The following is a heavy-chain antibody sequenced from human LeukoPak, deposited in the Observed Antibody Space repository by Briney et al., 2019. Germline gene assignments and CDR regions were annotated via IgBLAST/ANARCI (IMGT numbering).Heavy chain of an antibody. J-gene: IGHJ4*02. V-gene: IGHV3-72*01. D-gene: IGHD4-17*01. CDR3: ASLIYGDYSY. CDR2: TRNKANSYTT. Sequence: PGGSLRLSCAASGFTFSDHYMDWVRQAPGKGLEWVGRTRNKANSYTTEYAASVKGRFTISRDDSKNSLYLQMHSLKTEDTAVYYCASLIYGDYSYWGQGTLVTVSS. CDR1: GFTFSDHY.